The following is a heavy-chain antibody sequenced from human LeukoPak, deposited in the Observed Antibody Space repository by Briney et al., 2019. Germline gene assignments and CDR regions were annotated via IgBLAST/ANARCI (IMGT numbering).Heavy chain of an antibody. CDR3: AKPLWGYSFDY. CDR2: ISYDGSNK. D-gene: IGHD3-16*01. V-gene: IGHV3-30*18. CDR1: GFTFSSYG. Sequence: PRRSLRLSCAASGFTFSSYGMHWVRQAPGKGLEWVAVISYDGSNKYYADSVKGRFTISRDNSKNTLYLQMNSLRAEDTAVYYCAKPLWGYSFDYWGQGTLVTVSS. J-gene: IGHJ4*02.